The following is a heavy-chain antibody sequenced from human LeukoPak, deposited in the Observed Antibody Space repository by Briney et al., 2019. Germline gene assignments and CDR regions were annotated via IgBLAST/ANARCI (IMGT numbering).Heavy chain of an antibody. J-gene: IGHJ4*02. D-gene: IGHD3-22*01. CDR3: AAGYYDSSGPGNYFDY. V-gene: IGHV4-39*01. Sequence: SETLSLTCTVSGGSISSSSYYWGWIPQPPGKGLEWIGSIYYSGSTYYNPSLKSRVTISVDTSKNQFSLKLSSVTAADTAVYYCAAGYYDSSGPGNYFDYWGQGTLVTVSP. CDR1: GGSISSSSYY. CDR2: IYYSGST.